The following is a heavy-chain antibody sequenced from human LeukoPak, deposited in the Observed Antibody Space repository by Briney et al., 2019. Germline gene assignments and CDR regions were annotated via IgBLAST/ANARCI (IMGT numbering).Heavy chain of an antibody. CDR1: GFTFSSYS. V-gene: IGHV3-21*01. CDR3: ARMRRVGKEDAFDI. CDR2: ISSSSSYI. D-gene: IGHD1-14*01. Sequence: PGGSLRLSCAASGFTFSSYSMNWVRQAPGKGLEWVSSISSSSSYIYYADSVKGRFTISRDSAKNSLYLQMNSLRAEDTAVYYCARMRRVGKEDAFDIWGQGTMVTVSS. J-gene: IGHJ3*02.